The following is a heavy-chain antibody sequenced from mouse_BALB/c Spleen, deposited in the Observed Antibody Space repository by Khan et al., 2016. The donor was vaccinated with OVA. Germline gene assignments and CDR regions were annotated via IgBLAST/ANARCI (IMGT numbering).Heavy chain of an antibody. CDR2: IWGGGGT. V-gene: IGHV2-6-4*01. CDR3: ARSYYRCDGYYAMDY. D-gene: IGHD2-14*01. CDR1: GFSLSSYN. Sequence: VQLQESGPGLVAPSQCLSITCTVSGFSLSSYNIHWVRQPPGKGLEWLGMIWGGGGTDYNYTFKSNLDISKDNSNGQVSLKMNSLQTDVSAMYYCARSYYRCDGYYAMDYWGQGTSVTVSS. J-gene: IGHJ4*01.